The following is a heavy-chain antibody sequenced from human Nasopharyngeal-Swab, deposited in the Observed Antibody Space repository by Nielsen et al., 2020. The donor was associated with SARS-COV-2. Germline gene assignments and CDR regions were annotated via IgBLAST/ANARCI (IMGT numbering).Heavy chain of an antibody. J-gene: IGHJ4*02. CDR3: ARQNHLTGNFDY. CDR2: IIPIFGTA. V-gene: IGHV1-69*01. Sequence: WVRQAPGQGLEWMGGIIPIFGTANYAQKFQGRVTITADESTSTAYMELSSLRSEDTAVYYGARQNHLTGNFDYWGQGTLVTVSS. D-gene: IGHD1-14*01.